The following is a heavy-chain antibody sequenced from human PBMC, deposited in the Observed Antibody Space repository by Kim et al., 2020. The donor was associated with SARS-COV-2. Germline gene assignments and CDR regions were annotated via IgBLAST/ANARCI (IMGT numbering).Heavy chain of an antibody. CDR2: GST. CDR3: ARGNTEIDY. J-gene: IGHJ4*02. D-gene: IGHD1-1*01. V-gene: IGHV1-46*01. Sequence: GSTSYAQKFQGRVTMTRDTSTSTVYMELSSLRSEDTAVYYCARGNTEIDYWGQGTLVTVSS.